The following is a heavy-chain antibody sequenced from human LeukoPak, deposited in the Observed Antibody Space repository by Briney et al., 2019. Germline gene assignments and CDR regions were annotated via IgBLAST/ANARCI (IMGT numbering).Heavy chain of an antibody. CDR2: IYYTGTT. D-gene: IGHD3-10*01. V-gene: IGHV4-59*01. CDR1: GASISNYY. CDR3: ARHYSSGTYPLDS. J-gene: IGHJ4*02. Sequence: SETLSLTCTVSGASISNYYWSWFRQPPGKGLEWLAYIYYTGTTNYNPSVKSRLTISVDTSKNQLSLTLSSVTAADTAVYYRARHYSSGTYPLDSWGQGTLVTVSS.